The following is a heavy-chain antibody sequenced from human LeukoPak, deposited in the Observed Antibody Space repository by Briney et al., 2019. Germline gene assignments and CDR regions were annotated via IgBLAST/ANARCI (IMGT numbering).Heavy chain of an antibody. CDR3: ARDTDGSGSPIVY. D-gene: IGHD3-10*01. Sequence: GGSLRLSCAASGFTFSSYWMSWVRQAPGKGLEWVANIKQDGSEKYYVDSVEGRFTISRDNAKNSLYLQMNSLRAEDTAVYYCARDTDGSGSPIVYWGQGTLVTVSS. J-gene: IGHJ4*02. CDR1: GFTFSSYW. V-gene: IGHV3-7*01. CDR2: IKQDGSEK.